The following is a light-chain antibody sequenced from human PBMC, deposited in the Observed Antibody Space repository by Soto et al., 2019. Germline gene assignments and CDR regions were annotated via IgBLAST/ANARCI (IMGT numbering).Light chain of an antibody. Sequence: DIQMTQCPSTMSASVGDRFTITCRASQSIDSWLAWYQQKPGKAPKFLMYKASNLESGVPSRFSGSGSGTDFTLTISSLQPEDFATYYCQQSNSFPLTFGQGTKVDIK. CDR1: QSIDSW. J-gene: IGKJ1*01. V-gene: IGKV1-5*03. CDR2: KAS. CDR3: QQSNSFPLT.